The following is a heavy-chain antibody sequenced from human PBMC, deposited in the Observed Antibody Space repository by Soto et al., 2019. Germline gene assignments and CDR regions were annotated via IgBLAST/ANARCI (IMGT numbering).Heavy chain of an antibody. CDR3: ARDRWELQGLAYGMDV. CDR1: GFTFSSYG. D-gene: IGHD1-26*01. CDR2: IWYDGSNK. Sequence: QVQLVESGGGVVQPGRSLRLSCAASGFTFSSYGMHWVRQAPGKGLEWVAVIWYDGSNKYYADSVKGRFTISRDNSKNTLYLQMNSLIAEDTAVYYCARDRWELQGLAYGMDVWGQGTTVTVSS. J-gene: IGHJ6*02. V-gene: IGHV3-33*01.